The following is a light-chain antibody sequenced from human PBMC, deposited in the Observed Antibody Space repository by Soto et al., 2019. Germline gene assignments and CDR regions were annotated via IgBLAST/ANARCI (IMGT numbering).Light chain of an antibody. CDR1: SSDVCAYNY. Sequence: QSALTQPASVSGSPGQSINISCTGTSSDVCAYNYVSWYQQHPGKAPKVLTYDVSNRPSGVSNRFSGSKSGNTASLTISGLQAEDEADYYCISYTSISTYVFGTGTKLTVL. CDR3: ISYTSISTYV. J-gene: IGLJ1*01. V-gene: IGLV2-14*01. CDR2: DVS.